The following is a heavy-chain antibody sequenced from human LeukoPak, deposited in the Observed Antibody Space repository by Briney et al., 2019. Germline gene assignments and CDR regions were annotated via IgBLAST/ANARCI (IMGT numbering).Heavy chain of an antibody. Sequence: GGSLRLSCAASGFTFSSYGMHWVRQAPGKGLEWVAIISYDGTNTYYADSVKGRFTLSRDNTKNTLYLQMNSLRAEDTAVYYCAKDYRYFDWLSEAWGQGTLVTVSS. CDR1: GFTFSSYG. D-gene: IGHD3-9*01. J-gene: IGHJ5*02. CDR3: AKDYRYFDWLSEA. CDR2: ISYDGTNT. V-gene: IGHV3-30*18.